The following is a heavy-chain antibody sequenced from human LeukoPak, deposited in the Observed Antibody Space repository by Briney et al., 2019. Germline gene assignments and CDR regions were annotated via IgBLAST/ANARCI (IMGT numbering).Heavy chain of an antibody. CDR3: ARGLSGGYDILTGYLFDY. CDR2: INPNSGGT. D-gene: IGHD3-9*01. V-gene: IGHV1-2*02. CDR1: GYTFTSYA. J-gene: IGHJ4*02. Sequence: GASVKVSCKASGYTFTSYAISWVRQAPGQGLEWMGWINPNSGGTNYAQKFQGRVTMTRDTSISTAYMELSRLRSDDTAVYYCARGLSGGYDILTGYLFDYWGQGTLVTVSS.